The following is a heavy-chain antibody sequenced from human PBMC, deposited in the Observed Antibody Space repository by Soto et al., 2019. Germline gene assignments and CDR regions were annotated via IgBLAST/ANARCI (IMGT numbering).Heavy chain of an antibody. J-gene: IGHJ4*02. Sequence: VQLVESGGGVVQPGRSLRLSCAASGFTFIDYAMHCVRQAPGKGLEWVAVVSHDGRNTHYADSVKGRFTISRDSSKITVSLEMTSLRAEDTAVYYCAKGGRQWLVTSDFNYWGQGALVTVSS. CDR3: AKGGRQWLVTSDFNY. CDR2: VSHDGRNT. V-gene: IGHV3-30*18. CDR1: GFTFIDYA. D-gene: IGHD6-19*01.